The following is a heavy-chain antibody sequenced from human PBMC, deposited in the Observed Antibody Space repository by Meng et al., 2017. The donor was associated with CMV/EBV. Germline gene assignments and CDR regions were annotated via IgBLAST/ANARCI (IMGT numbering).Heavy chain of an antibody. CDR1: GGSFSGYY. CDR2: INHSGST. Sequence: QVQLHEWGAGLLRPSETLSLTCAVYGGSFSGYYWSWIRQPPGKGLEWIGEINHSGSTNYNPSLKSRVTISVDTSKNQFSLKLSSVTAADTAVYYCASSLTYPDYWGQGTLVTVFS. J-gene: IGHJ4*02. D-gene: IGHD2-15*01. CDR3: ASSLTYPDY. V-gene: IGHV4-34*01.